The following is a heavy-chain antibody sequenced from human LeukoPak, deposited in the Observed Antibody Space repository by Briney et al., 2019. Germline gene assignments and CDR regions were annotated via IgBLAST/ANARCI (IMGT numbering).Heavy chain of an antibody. D-gene: IGHD3-22*01. J-gene: IGHJ3*02. CDR3: ARERYDSSAYGHDAFDI. CDR1: GFTVSNNY. V-gene: IGHV3-66*01. Sequence: GGSLRLSCAASGFTVSNNYMSWVRQAPGKGLEWVSVIYSGGDTYYADSVKGRFTISRDNPKNTLFLQMNSLRAEDTAVYFCARERYDSSAYGHDAFDIWGQGTRVTVSS. CDR2: IYSGGDT.